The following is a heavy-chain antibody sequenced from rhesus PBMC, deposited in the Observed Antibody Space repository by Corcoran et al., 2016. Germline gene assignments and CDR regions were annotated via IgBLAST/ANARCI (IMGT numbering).Heavy chain of an antibody. Sequence: QVQLQESGPGLVKPSETLSLTCAVSGYSISSGYYLGWIRQPPGKGLEWIGSIYGSGGSNYLNPSPKSRVTLSVATAKNQFSLKLSSVTAADTAVYYCARVGSSWSEWDTVGTEWYFDLWGPGTPITISS. D-gene: IGHD5-42*01. CDR1: GYSISSGYY. CDR3: ARVGSSWSEWDTVGTEWYFDL. V-gene: IGHV4S14*01. CDR2: IYGSGGSN. J-gene: IGHJ2*01.